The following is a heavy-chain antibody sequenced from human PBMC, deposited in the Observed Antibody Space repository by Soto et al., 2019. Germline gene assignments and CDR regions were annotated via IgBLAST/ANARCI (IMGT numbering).Heavy chain of an antibody. Sequence: SETLSLTCTVSGGSISSGGYYWSWIRQHPGKGLEWIGYIYYSGSTYYNPSLKSRVTISVDTSKNQFSLKLSSVTAADTAVYYCARVDIVATSEDYYYYGMDVWGQGTTVTVSS. V-gene: IGHV4-31*03. J-gene: IGHJ6*02. CDR2: IYYSGST. CDR3: ARVDIVATSEDYYYYGMDV. D-gene: IGHD5-12*01. CDR1: GGSISSGGYY.